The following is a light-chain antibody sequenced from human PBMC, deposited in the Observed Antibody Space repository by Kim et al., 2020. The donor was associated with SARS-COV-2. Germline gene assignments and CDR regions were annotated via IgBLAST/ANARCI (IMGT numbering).Light chain of an antibody. CDR1: SGFSVRDFW. Sequence: MLSSGFSVRDFWVRWYQQEPGNPPQYLLYYHSDSNKGQGSVVPSRFSGSNDASANAEILRISGHQPEDEADYYCGTWHSNSKTPRVFGGGTQLAVL. CDR2: YHSDSNK. CDR3: GTWHSNSKTPRV. J-gene: IGLJ3*02. V-gene: IGLV5-52*01.